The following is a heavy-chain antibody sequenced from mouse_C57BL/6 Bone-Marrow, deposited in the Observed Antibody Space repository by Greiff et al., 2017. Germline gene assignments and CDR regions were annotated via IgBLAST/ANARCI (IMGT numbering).Heavy chain of an antibody. V-gene: IGHV14-2*01. Sequence: DVKLVESGAELVKPGASVKLSCTASGFNIKDYYMHWVKQRTEQGLEWIGRIDPEDGETKYAPKFQGKATITADTSSNTAYLQLSSLTSEDTAVYYCATPNYGSSYGYWYFDVWGTGTTVTVSS. CDR3: ATPNYGSSYGYWYFDV. CDR1: GFNIKDYY. CDR2: IDPEDGET. J-gene: IGHJ1*03. D-gene: IGHD1-1*01.